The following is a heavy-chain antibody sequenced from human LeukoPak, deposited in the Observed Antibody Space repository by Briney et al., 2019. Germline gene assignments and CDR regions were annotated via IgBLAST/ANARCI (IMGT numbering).Heavy chain of an antibody. D-gene: IGHD2-21*01. CDR3: VKDPRDTYGTNWFVS. CDR1: GLSFGNYA. CDR2: ISGTGGAT. J-gene: IGHJ5*01. V-gene: IGHV3-23*01. Sequence: PGGSLRLSCVASGLSFGNYAMSWVRQAPGKGLQWVSQISGTGGATWYAGFVRDRFTISRDNSKKTLYLQMSGLRVEDTAMYYCVKDPRDTYGTNWFVSWGQGTLLIVSS.